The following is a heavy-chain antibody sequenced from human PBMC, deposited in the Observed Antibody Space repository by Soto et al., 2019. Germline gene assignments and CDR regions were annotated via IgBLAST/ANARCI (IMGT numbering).Heavy chain of an antibody. CDR3: AREGSYSAYPFANGIQLWSFDF. D-gene: IGHD5-18*01. J-gene: IGHJ4*02. Sequence: SETLSLTCTVSGGSINTFYWSWVRQPAGKGLEWIGRIFSSGSTSFNPSLESRVAMSVDTSKNHFSLNLSSVTAADMAVYYCAREGSYSAYPFANGIQLWSFDFWGQGALVTVSS. CDR1: GGSINTFY. CDR2: IFSSGST. V-gene: IGHV4-4*07.